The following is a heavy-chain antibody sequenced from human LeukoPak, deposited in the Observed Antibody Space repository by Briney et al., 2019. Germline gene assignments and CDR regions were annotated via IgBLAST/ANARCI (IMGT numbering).Heavy chain of an antibody. CDR2: ISWNSGSI. Sequence: GGSLRLSCAASGFTFDDYAMHWVRQAPGKGLEWVSGISWNSGSIGYADSVKGRFTISRDNAKNSLYLQMNSLRAEDTALYYCAKDGDSGSYLDYWGQGTLDTVSS. CDR1: GFTFDDYA. V-gene: IGHV3-9*01. J-gene: IGHJ4*02. D-gene: IGHD1-26*01. CDR3: AKDGDSGSYLDY.